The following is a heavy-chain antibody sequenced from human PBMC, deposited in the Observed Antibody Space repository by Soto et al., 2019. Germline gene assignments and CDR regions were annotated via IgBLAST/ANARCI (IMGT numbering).Heavy chain of an antibody. D-gene: IGHD4-4*01. CDR2: IGIGSSTK. V-gene: IGHV3-48*04. J-gene: IGHJ4*02. CDR3: ARGSNHFDY. Sequence: GGSLRLSCAASGFTFRNYGMNWVRQAPGKGLEWVSYIGIGSSTKYYADSVKGRFTISRDNAKNTLYLQMNSLRAEDTAVYYCARGSNHFDYWGQGTRVTVSS. CDR1: GFTFRNYG.